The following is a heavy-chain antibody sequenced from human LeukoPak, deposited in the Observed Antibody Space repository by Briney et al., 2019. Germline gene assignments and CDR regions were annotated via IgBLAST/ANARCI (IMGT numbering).Heavy chain of an antibody. V-gene: IGHV3-23*01. CDR1: GFTFSSYA. J-gene: IGHJ4*02. CDR2: ISGSGGST. D-gene: IGHD2-15*01. Sequence: GGSLRLSCAASGFTFSSYAMSWVRQAPGKGLEWVSAISGSGGSTYYADSVKGRFTISRDNSKNTLYLQMNSLRAEDTAVYYCAIPGGRRTSSFDYWGQGTLVTVSS. CDR3: AIPGGRRTSSFDY.